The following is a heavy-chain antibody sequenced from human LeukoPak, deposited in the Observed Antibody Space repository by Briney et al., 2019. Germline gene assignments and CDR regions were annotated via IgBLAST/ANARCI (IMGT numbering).Heavy chain of an antibody. CDR3: AREEAQQLFQLSYYYYYYMDV. J-gene: IGHJ6*03. Sequence: PGGSLRLSCAASGFTFSSYSMNWVRQAPGKGLEWVSSISSSSSYIYYADSVKGRFTISRDNAKNSLYLQMNSLRAEDTAVYYCAREEAQQLFQLSYYYYYYMDVWGKGTTVTVSS. CDR2: ISSSSSYI. D-gene: IGHD6-13*01. V-gene: IGHV3-21*01. CDR1: GFTFSSYS.